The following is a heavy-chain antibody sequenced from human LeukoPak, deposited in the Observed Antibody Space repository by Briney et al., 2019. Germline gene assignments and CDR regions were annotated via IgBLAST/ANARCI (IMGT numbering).Heavy chain of an antibody. D-gene: IGHD5-12*01. V-gene: IGHV3-20*04. CDR1: GFTFDDYG. CDR2: INWNGDIS. CDR3: ARDVRIYSGYDEVPFDY. J-gene: IGHJ4*02. Sequence: GGSLRLSCAASGFTFDDYGMTWVRQAPGKGLQWVSGINWNGDISGYADSVKGRFTISRDNAKNSLYLQMNSLRAEDTAVYYCARDVRIYSGYDEVPFDYWGQGTLVTVSS.